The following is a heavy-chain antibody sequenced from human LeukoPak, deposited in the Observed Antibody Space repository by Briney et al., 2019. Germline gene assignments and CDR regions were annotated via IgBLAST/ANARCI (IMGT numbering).Heavy chain of an antibody. CDR3: ARAGAWQIDP. CDR2: IFYTGSS. D-gene: IGHD3-10*01. CDR1: GGSISSGSYY. V-gene: IGHV4-61*09. J-gene: IGHJ5*02. Sequence: PSQTLSLTCTVSGGSISSGSYYWSWIRQPAGKGLEWIGHIFYTGSSNYNPSLKSRVTISLNRPKNQFSLSLTSVTAADTAVYYCARAGAWQIDPWGQGTLVTVSS.